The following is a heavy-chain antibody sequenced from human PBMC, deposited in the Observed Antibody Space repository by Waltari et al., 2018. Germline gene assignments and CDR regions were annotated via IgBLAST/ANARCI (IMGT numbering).Heavy chain of an antibody. J-gene: IGHJ4*02. Sequence: QVQLQESGPGLVTPSQTLSLTCPVSGGSISSGRYSWTWIRQPAGKGLEWIGRIYTSGSTNYNPSLKSRVTISVDTSKNQFSLKLSSVTAADTAVYYCARQEDSSGWAHFDYWGQGTLVTVSS. CDR1: GGSISSGRYS. V-gene: IGHV4-61*02. CDR2: IYTSGST. D-gene: IGHD6-19*01. CDR3: ARQEDSSGWAHFDY.